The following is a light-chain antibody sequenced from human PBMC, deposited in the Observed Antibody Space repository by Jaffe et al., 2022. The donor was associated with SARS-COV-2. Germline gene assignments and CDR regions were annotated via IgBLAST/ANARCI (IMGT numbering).Light chain of an antibody. CDR3: AAWDDSLNGHVV. CDR2: SND. CDR1: SSNIGSNT. Sequence: QSVLTQPPSASETPGQRVTISCSGSSSNIGSNTVNWYQQLPGTAPKVLIYSNDQRPSGVPDRFSGSKSGTSASLAISGLQSEDEADYYCAAWDDSLNGHVVFGGGTKLTVL. V-gene: IGLV1-44*01. J-gene: IGLJ2*01.